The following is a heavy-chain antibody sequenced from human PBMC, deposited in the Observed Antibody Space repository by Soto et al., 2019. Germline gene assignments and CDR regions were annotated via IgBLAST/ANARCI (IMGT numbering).Heavy chain of an antibody. CDR2: ISAYNGNT. V-gene: IGHV1-18*01. CDR3: ARGSSSLTGGDYYYYYGMDV. J-gene: IGHJ6*02. CDR1: GYTFTSYG. D-gene: IGHD6-13*01. Sequence: RASVKVSCKASGYTFTSYGISWVRQAPGQGLEWMGWISAYNGNTNYAQKLQGRVTMTTDTSTSTAYMELRSLRSDDTAVYYCARGSSSLTGGDYYYYYGMDVWGQGTTVTVSS.